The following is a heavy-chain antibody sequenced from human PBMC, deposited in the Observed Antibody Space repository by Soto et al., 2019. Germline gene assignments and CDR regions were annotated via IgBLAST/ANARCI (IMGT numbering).Heavy chain of an antibody. D-gene: IGHD3-22*01. V-gene: IGHV3-23*01. Sequence: GGSLRLSCSASGFTFRNYAMNWVRQAPGKGLEWVSAISGSGGSTYYADSVKGRFTISRDNSKNTLYLQMNSLRAEDTAVYYCAKDRLGGLDYWGQGNLVTVSS. J-gene: IGHJ4*02. CDR2: ISGSGGST. CDR3: AKDRLGGLDY. CDR1: GFTFRNYA.